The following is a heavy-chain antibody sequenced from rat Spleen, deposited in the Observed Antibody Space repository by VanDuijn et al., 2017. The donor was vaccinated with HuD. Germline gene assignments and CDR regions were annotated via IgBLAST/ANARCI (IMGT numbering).Heavy chain of an antibody. J-gene: IGHJ2*01. CDR2: VNSAVST. Sequence: EVQLQESGPGLVKPSQSLSLTCSVTGHSISSSYRWNWIRKFPGNKLEWMGYVNSAVSTNYNPSLKSRISITRDTSKNQFFLQVDSVTTEDTATYYCAVAGYGYWGQGVMVTVSS. V-gene: IGHV3-3*01. CDR1: GHSISSSYR. CDR3: AVAGYGY. D-gene: IGHD1-7*01.